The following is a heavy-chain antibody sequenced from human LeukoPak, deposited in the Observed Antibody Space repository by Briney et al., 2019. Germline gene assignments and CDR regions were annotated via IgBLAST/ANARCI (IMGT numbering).Heavy chain of an antibody. J-gene: IGHJ6*03. CDR1: GFTFSSYW. Sequence: GGSLRLSCAASGFTFSSYWMHWVRQAPGKGLVWVSRINSDGSSTNYADSVKGRFTISRDNAKNTLYLHMNSLRAEDTAVYYCARVMEGRRRVWFGELGVYNYYYMDVWGKGTTVTVSS. V-gene: IGHV3-74*01. CDR3: ARVMEGRRRVWFGELGVYNYYYMDV. D-gene: IGHD3-10*01. CDR2: INSDGSST.